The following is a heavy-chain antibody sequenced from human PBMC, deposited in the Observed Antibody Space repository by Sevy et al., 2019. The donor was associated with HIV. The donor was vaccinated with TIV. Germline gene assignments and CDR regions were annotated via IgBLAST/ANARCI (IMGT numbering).Heavy chain of an antibody. V-gene: IGHV1-24*01. CDR2: FDPEDGET. CDR1: GYTLTELS. J-gene: IGHJ4*02. CDR3: ATGRTLITGTTFDY. D-gene: IGHD1-7*01. Sequence: ASVKVSCKVSGYTLTELSMHWVRQAPGKGLEWMGGFDPEDGETIYAQKFQGRVTMTEDTSIDTAYMELSSLRSEDTAVYYWATGRTLITGTTFDYWGQGTLVTVSS.